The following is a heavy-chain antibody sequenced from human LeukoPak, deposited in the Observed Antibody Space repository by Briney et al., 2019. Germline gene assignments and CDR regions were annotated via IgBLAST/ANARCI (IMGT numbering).Heavy chain of an antibody. D-gene: IGHD1-7*01. CDR1: GGSISSGGYS. Sequence: SQTLSLTCAVSGGSISSGGYSWSWIRQPPGKGLERIGYIYHSGSTYYNPSLKSRVTISVDRSKNQFSLKLSSATAADTAVYYCARGGGNYYFDYWGQGTLVTVSS. CDR3: ARGGGNYYFDY. CDR2: IYHSGST. J-gene: IGHJ4*02. V-gene: IGHV4-30-2*01.